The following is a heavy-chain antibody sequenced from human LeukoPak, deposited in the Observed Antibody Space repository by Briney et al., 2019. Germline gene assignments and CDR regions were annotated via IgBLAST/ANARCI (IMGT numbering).Heavy chain of an antibody. CDR3: AKVIRSGELYSPPFD. CDR1: GFTFSSYA. D-gene: IGHD3-16*01. Sequence: PGGSLRLSCAASGFTFSSYAMSWVRQAPGKGLEWVSAISGSGGSTYYADSVKGRVTISRDNSKNTLYLQMNSLRAEDTAVYYCAKVIRSGELYSPPFDWGQGTLVTVSS. J-gene: IGHJ4*02. CDR2: ISGSGGST. V-gene: IGHV3-23*01.